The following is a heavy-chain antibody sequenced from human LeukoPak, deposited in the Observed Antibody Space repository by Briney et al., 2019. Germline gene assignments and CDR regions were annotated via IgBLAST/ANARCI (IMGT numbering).Heavy chain of an antibody. CDR2: INHSGST. D-gene: IGHD6-13*01. V-gene: IGHV4-34*01. CDR3: ARGAVGYSSSWYRFDY. CDR1: GGSFSGYY. Sequence: ASETLSLTCAVYGGSFSGYYWSWIRQPPGKGLEWIGEINHSGSTNYNPSLKSRVTISVDTSKNQFSLKLSSVTAADTAVYYCARGAVGYSSSWYRFDYWGQGTLVTVSS. J-gene: IGHJ4*02.